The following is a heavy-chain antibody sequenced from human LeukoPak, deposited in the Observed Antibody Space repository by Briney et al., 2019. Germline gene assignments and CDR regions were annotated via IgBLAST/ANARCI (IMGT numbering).Heavy chain of an antibody. CDR2: IYHSGST. Sequence: SETLSLTCAVSGGSISSSNWWSWVRQPPGKGLEWIGEIYHSGSTNYNPSLKSRVTISIDTSKNQFSLKLSSVTAADTAVYYCARHVSSDCSGGSCYAYAFDIWGQGTMVTVSS. CDR3: ARHVSSDCSGGSCYAYAFDI. J-gene: IGHJ3*02. D-gene: IGHD2-15*01. CDR1: GGSISSSNW. V-gene: IGHV4-4*02.